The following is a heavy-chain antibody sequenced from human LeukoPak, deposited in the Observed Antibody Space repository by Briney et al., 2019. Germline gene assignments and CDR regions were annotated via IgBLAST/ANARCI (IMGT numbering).Heavy chain of an antibody. CDR2: ISYSGNT. CDR1: GGSISGYY. V-gene: IGHV4-59*08. Sequence: SETLSLTCTVSGGSISGYYWSWIRQPPGKALEWIGYISYSGNTNYTSSLKSRLTISLHTSKNQFSLKLSSVTAADTAVYYCAAGGDGMATILADSWGQGTLVTVSS. J-gene: IGHJ4*02. CDR3: AAGGDGMATILADS. D-gene: IGHD5-24*01.